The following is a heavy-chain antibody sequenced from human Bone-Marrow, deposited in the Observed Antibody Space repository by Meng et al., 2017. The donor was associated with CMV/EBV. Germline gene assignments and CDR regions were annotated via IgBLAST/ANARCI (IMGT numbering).Heavy chain of an antibody. J-gene: IGHJ4*02. CDR2: INPSDDT. CDR1: GYTLTDYY. D-gene: IGHD3-10*01. V-gene: IGHV1-2*02. Sequence: QVQLVQSGAGVKKPGASVKVSCKASGYTLTDYYRPWVRQAPGQWLEWMGWINPSDDTNYAQNFQGRVTMTRDMSINTVYMELRSLRSDDTAVYYCARDRAGGGYFDYWGQGTLVTVSS. CDR3: ARDRAGGGYFDY.